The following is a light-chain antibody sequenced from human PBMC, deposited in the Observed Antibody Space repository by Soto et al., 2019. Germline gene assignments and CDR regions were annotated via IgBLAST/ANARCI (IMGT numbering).Light chain of an antibody. Sequence: EIVLTQSPGTLSLSPGERATLSCRASQSVSNNYLAWYQQKPGQAPRLLIYGASNRATGIPDRFSGSGSGTEFTLTISRLEPEDSAVYYCQQRSAWPPTFGGGTKVDIK. J-gene: IGKJ4*01. CDR1: QSVSNNY. CDR3: QQRSAWPPT. V-gene: IGKV3D-20*02. CDR2: GAS.